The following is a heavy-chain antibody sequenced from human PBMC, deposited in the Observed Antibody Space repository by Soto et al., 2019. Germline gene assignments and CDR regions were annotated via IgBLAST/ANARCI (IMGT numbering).Heavy chain of an antibody. J-gene: IGHJ5*02. Sequence: GGSLRLSCAASGFTFSSYARSWVRPAPGKGLEWVSAISGSGGSTYYADSVKGRFTISRDNSKNTLYLQMNSLRAEDTAVYYCAKGHSSSSGPWFDPWGQGTLVTVSS. CDR1: GFTFSSYA. CDR3: AKGHSSSSGPWFDP. V-gene: IGHV3-23*01. D-gene: IGHD6-6*01. CDR2: ISGSGGST.